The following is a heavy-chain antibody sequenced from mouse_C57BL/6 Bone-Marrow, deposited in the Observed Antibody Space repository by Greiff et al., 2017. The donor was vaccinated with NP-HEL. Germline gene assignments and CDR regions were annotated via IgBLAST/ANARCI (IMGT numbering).Heavy chain of an antibody. J-gene: IGHJ1*03. V-gene: IGHV14-2*01. D-gene: IGHD2-2*01. CDR3: ARRVTDWYFDV. CDR2: IDPEDGET. Sequence: EVHLVESGAELVKPGASVKLSCTASGFNIKDYYMHWVKQRTEQGLEWIGRIDPEDGETKYAPKFQGKATITADTSSNTAYLQFSSLTSEDTAVYYCARRVTDWYFDVWGTGTTVTVSS. CDR1: GFNIKDYY.